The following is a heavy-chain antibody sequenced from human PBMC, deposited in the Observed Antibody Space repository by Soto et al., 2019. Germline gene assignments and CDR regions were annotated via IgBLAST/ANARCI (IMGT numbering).Heavy chain of an antibody. V-gene: IGHV4-31*03. CDR2: IYYSWST. CDR1: GGSISSGGYY. Sequence: SETLSLTCTVSGGSISSGGYYWSWIRQHPGRGLEWIGYIYYSWSTYYNPSLKSRVTISVDTSKNQFSLKLSSVTAADTAVYYCARGAGTPGIDYGMDVWGQGTTVTVSS. D-gene: IGHD1-1*01. J-gene: IGHJ6*02. CDR3: ARGAGTPGIDYGMDV.